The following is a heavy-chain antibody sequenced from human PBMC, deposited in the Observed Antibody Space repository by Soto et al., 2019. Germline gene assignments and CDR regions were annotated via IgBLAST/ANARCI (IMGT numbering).Heavy chain of an antibody. Sequence: SETLSLTCTVSGGSISSYYWSWIRQPAGKGLEWIGRIYTSGSTNYNPSLKSRVTMSVDTSKNQFSLKLSSVTAADTAVYYCAGTFGGVIVSYYYYGMDVWGQGTTVTVSS. CDR1: GGSISSYY. CDR3: AGTFGGVIVSYYYYGMDV. V-gene: IGHV4-4*07. J-gene: IGHJ6*02. D-gene: IGHD3-16*02. CDR2: IYTSGST.